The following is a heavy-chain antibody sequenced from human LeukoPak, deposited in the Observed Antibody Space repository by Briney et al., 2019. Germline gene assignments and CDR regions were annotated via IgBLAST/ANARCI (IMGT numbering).Heavy chain of an antibody. J-gene: IGHJ5*02. CDR3: ARDVGFNNGWPA. CDR2: ISVGGSDE. CDR1: GFRFNTYE. Sequence: GGSLRLSCAASGFRFNTYEMTWVRQAPGKGLEWIAYISVGGSDEDYADSVKGRFTISRDNAKNSLFLQMNSLRVEDTAVYYCARDVGFNNGWPAWGQGTLVTVSS. V-gene: IGHV3-48*03. D-gene: IGHD6-19*01.